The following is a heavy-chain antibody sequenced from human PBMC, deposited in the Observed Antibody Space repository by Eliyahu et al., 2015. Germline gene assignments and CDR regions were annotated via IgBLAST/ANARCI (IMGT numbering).Heavy chain of an antibody. CDR2: MNPNSGNT. CDR3: MHSSRNRGIGYYFDY. D-gene: IGHD6-13*01. CDR1: GYTFTSYD. Sequence: QVQLVQSGAEVKKPGASVKVXCKASGYTFTSYDINWVRQATGQGLEWMGWMNPNSGNTGYAQKFQGRVTMTRNTSISTAYMELSSLRSEDTAVYYCMHSSRNRGIGYYFDYWGQGTLVTVSS. V-gene: IGHV1-8*01. J-gene: IGHJ4*02.